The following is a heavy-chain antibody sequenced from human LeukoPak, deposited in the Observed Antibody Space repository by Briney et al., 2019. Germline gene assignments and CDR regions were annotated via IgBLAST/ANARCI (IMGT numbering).Heavy chain of an antibody. Sequence: PSETLSLTCTVSGGSISSYYWSWIRQPAGKGLEWIGRIYTSGSTNCNPSLKSRVTMSVDTSKNQFSLKLSSVTAADTAVYYCARDRGDGYDYFWDYWGQGTLVTVSS. CDR2: IYTSGST. J-gene: IGHJ4*02. CDR1: GGSISSYY. D-gene: IGHD5-12*01. CDR3: ARDRGDGYDYFWDY. V-gene: IGHV4-4*07.